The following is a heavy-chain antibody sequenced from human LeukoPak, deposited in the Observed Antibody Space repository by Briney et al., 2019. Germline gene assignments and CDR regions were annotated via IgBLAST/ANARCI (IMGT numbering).Heavy chain of an antibody. V-gene: IGHV4-39*01. CDR1: GDSISSSSYY. CDR3: ARYWGPYDNSGAYFDY. CDR2: IHYTGST. Sequence: SETLSLACTVSGDSISSSSYYWVWLRQPPGKGLEWIATIHYTGSTYYNPSLKSRVTISVDTSKNQFSLKLSSVTAADTAMYYCARYWGPYDNSGAYFDYWGQGTLVTVSS. D-gene: IGHD3-22*01. J-gene: IGHJ4*02.